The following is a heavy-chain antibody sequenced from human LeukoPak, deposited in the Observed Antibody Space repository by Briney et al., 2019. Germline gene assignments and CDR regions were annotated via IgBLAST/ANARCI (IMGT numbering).Heavy chain of an antibody. CDR1: GFTFRNHW. D-gene: IGHD7-27*01. Sequence: PGGSLRLSCAASGFTFRNHWMHWVRQAPGKGLVWVARINSDGSDTSHADSVEGRFTISRDNAKETLYLQMNSLRVEDTAVYYCARNNWGIDYWGQGTLVAVSS. CDR3: ARNNWGIDY. V-gene: IGHV3-74*01. J-gene: IGHJ4*02. CDR2: INSDGSDT.